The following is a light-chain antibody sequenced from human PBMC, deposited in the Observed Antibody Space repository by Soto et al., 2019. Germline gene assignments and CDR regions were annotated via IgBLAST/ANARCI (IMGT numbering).Light chain of an antibody. CDR1: QDIANF. J-gene: IGKJ4*01. V-gene: IGKV1-27*01. CDR3: QQANSFPNT. CDR2: AAS. Sequence: ILMTQSPSSLSAFVGDRVTITCRASQDIANFLAWYQQKPGKVPKLLIYAASTLQSGVPSRFSGSGSGTDFTLTISSLQPEDFATYYCQQANSFPNTFGGGTKVDIK.